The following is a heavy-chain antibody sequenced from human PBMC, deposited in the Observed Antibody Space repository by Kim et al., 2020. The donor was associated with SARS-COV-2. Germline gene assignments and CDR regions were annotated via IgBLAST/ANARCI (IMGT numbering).Heavy chain of an antibody. D-gene: IGHD2-2*01. V-gene: IGHV1-18*01. Sequence: ASVKVSCKASGYTFTSYGISWVRQAPGQGLEWMGWISAYNGNTNYAQKLQGRVTMTTDTSTSTAYMELRSLRSDDTAVYYCARVMNDGIIVVVPAALDYWGQGTLVTVSS. CDR2: ISAYNGNT. J-gene: IGHJ4*02. CDR3: ARVMNDGIIVVVPAALDY. CDR1: GYTFTSYG.